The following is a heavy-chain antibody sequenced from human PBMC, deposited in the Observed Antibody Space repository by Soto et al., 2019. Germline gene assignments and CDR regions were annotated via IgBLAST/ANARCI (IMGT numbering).Heavy chain of an antibody. V-gene: IGHV4-31*03. Sequence: TLSLTCTVSGVSIISSSYYWSWIRQHPGKGLEWIGYIYYSGSTYYNPSLKSRVTISVDTSKNQFSLKLSSVTAADTAVYYCARGPNIVAPRTFDYWGQGTLVTVSS. J-gene: IGHJ4*02. D-gene: IGHD5-12*01. CDR3: ARGPNIVAPRTFDY. CDR2: IYYSGST. CDR1: GVSIISSSYY.